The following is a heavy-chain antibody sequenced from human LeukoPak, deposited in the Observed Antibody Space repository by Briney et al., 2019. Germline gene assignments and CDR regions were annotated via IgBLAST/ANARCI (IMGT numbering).Heavy chain of an antibody. J-gene: IGHJ3*02. CDR1: GGSFSGYY. CDR3: ARLSNYYDSSGYYSYAFDI. CDR2: INHSGST. D-gene: IGHD3-22*01. Sequence: NPSETLSLTCAVYGGSFSGYYWSWIRQPPGKGLEWIGEINHSGSTNYNPSLKSRVTISVDTSKNQFSLKLSSVTAADTAVYYCARLSNYYDSSGYYSYAFDIWGQGTMVTVSS. V-gene: IGHV4-34*01.